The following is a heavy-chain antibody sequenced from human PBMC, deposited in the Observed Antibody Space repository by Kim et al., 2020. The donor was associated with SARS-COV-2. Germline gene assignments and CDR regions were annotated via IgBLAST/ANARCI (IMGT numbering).Heavy chain of an antibody. CDR3: ARDLSPAFGELSVMDAGYYYYYGMDV. V-gene: IGHV1-69*13. Sequence: SVKVSCKASGGTFSSYAISWVRQAPGQGLEWMGGIIPIFGTANYAQKFQGRVTITADESTSTAYMELSSLRSEDTAVYYCARDLSPAFGELSVMDAGYYYYYGMDVWGQGTTVTVSS. J-gene: IGHJ6*02. CDR2: IIPIFGTA. CDR1: GGTFSSYA. D-gene: IGHD3-10*01.